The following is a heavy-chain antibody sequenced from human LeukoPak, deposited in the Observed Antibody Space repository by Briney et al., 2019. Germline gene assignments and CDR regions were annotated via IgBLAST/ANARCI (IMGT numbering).Heavy chain of an antibody. CDR3: AKAGIAARYYYYYGMDV. V-gene: IGHV3-43*02. J-gene: IGHJ6*02. Sequence: PGGSLRLSCAASGFTFDDYAMHWVRQAPGKGLEWVSLISGDGGSTYYADSVKGRITISRDNSKNSLYLQMNSLRTEDTALYYCAKAGIAARYYYYYGMDVWGQGTTVTVSS. CDR1: GFTFDDYA. CDR2: ISGDGGST. D-gene: IGHD6-6*01.